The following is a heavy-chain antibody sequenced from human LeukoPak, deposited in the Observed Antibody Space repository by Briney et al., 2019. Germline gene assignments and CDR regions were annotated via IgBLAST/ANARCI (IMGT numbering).Heavy chain of an antibody. Sequence: GRSLRLSCAASGFTFSSYGMHWVRQAPGKGLEWVAVIWYDGSNKYYADSVKGRFTISRDNSKNTLYLQMNSLRAEDTAVYYCARRGAVAGTHYFDYWGQGTLVTVSS. CDR1: GFTFSSYG. CDR2: IWYDGSNK. J-gene: IGHJ4*02. CDR3: ARRGAVAGTHYFDY. V-gene: IGHV3-33*01. D-gene: IGHD6-19*01.